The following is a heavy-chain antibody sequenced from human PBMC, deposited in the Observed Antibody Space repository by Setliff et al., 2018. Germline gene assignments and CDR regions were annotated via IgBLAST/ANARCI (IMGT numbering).Heavy chain of an antibody. CDR2: IIPILGIA. CDR1: GGTFSSYA. J-gene: IGHJ6*02. D-gene: IGHD3-10*01. V-gene: IGHV1-69*10. Sequence: GASVKVSCKASGGTFSSYAISWVRQAPGQGLEWMGGIIPILGIANYAQKFQGRVTITTDESTSTAYMELSSLRSEDTAVYYCARDFGSGSYFNYYYYGMDVWGQGTTVTVSS. CDR3: ARDFGSGSYFNYYYYGMDV.